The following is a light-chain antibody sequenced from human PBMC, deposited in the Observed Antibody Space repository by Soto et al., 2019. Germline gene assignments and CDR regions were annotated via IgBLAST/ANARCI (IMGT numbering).Light chain of an antibody. CDR3: MQARQTPRT. J-gene: IGKJ1*01. Sequence: DIVMTQSPLSLPVTPGEPASISCRSSQSLLHSNGYSFLDWYLQKPGQSPQLLIYLGSNRASGVPDRFSGSGSGTDFTLKISRVEAEDVGVYYCMQARQTPRTFGLGTKVEIK. CDR2: LGS. V-gene: IGKV2-28*01. CDR1: QSLLHSNGYSF.